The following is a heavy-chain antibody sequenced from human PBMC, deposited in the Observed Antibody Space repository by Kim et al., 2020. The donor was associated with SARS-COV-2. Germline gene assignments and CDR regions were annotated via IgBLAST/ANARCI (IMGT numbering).Heavy chain of an antibody. CDR3: ARNQRQSDF. D-gene: IGHD6-19*01. V-gene: IGHV3-21*01. J-gene: IGHJ4*02. CDR2: ITSGSSYT. Sequence: GGSLRLSCAASGFTFSSYSMNWVRQAPGKGLEWVSSITSGSSYTYYADSVRGRFTISRDNAKNSLYLQMSSLRAEDTAVYYCARNQRQSDFWGQGTLVTVSS. CDR1: GFTFSSYS.